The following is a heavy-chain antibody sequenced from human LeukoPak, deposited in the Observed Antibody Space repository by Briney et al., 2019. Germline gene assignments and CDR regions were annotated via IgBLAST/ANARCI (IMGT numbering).Heavy chain of an antibody. J-gene: IGHJ4*02. Sequence: SETLSLTCAVYGVSFSGYYWSWIRQPPGKGLEWIGEINHSGSTNYNPSLKSRVTISVDTSKNQFSLKLSSVTAADTAVYYCARGSRQWLVRYFDYWGQGTLVTVSS. D-gene: IGHD6-19*01. V-gene: IGHV4-34*01. CDR3: ARGSRQWLVRYFDY. CDR1: GVSFSGYY. CDR2: INHSGST.